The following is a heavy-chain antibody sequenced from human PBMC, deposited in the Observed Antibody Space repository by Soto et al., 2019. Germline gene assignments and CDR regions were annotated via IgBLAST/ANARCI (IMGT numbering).Heavy chain of an antibody. D-gene: IGHD3-22*01. CDR2: MNPNSGNT. V-gene: IGHV1-8*01. Sequence: ASVKVSCKASGYTFTSYDINWVRQATGQGLEWMGWMNPNSGNTGYGQKFQGRVTMTRNTSIGTAYMELSSLRSEDTAVYYCARHNYDSSGYYHYYYGMDVWGQGTTVTVSS. CDR1: GYTFTSYD. CDR3: ARHNYDSSGYYHYYYGMDV. J-gene: IGHJ6*02.